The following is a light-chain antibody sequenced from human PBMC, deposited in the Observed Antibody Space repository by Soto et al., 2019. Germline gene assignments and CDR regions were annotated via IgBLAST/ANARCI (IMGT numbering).Light chain of an antibody. Sequence: QSALTQPRSVSGSHGHSVTISCTGTSSDVGGYNYVSWYQQHPGKAPKLMIYDVSKRPSGVPDRFSGSKSGNTASLTISGLQAEDEADYYCCSYAGSYSYVFGTGTKLTVL. CDR2: DVS. V-gene: IGLV2-11*01. J-gene: IGLJ1*01. CDR3: CSYAGSYSYV. CDR1: SSDVGGYNY.